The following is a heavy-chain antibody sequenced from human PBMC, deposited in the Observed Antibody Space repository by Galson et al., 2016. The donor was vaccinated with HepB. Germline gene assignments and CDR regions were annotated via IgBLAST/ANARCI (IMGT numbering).Heavy chain of an antibody. V-gene: IGHV1-58*01. J-gene: IGHJ5*02. CDR3: AADYHDTYFDP. Sequence: SVKVSCKASGFTFSSSTVQWVRQARGQRLEWIGWIGVGSGAISYAQKFKERVTITSDTSTSTAYMELSSLRSEDTAVYYCAADYHDTYFDPWGQGSLVTVSS. CDR1: GFTFSSST. CDR2: IGVGSGAI. D-gene: IGHD3-16*02.